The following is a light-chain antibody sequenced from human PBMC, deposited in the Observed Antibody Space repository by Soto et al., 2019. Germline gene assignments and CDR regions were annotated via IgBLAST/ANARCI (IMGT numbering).Light chain of an antibody. J-gene: IGLJ1*01. CDR1: RSDVGGYNY. CDR2: DVS. Sequence: QSVLTQPASVSGSPGQSITISCTGTRSDVGGYNYVSWYQQHPGKAPKLMIYDVSNRPSGVSKRFSGSESGNTASLTISGLQAEDEADYYCSSYTSSSTHYVFGTGIKVTVL. CDR3: SSYTSSSTHYV. V-gene: IGLV2-14*01.